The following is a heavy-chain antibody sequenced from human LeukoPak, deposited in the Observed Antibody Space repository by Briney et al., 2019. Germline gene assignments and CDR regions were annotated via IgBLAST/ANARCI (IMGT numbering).Heavy chain of an antibody. CDR2: ISAYNGNT. Sequence: ASVKVSCKASGYTFTSYGISWVRQAPGQGLEWMGWISAYNGNTNYAQKLQGRVTMTTDTSTSTAYMELRSLRSDDTAVYYCARDQEYYYGSGSYNPNWFDPWGQGTLVTVSS. V-gene: IGHV1-18*04. CDR3: ARDQEYYYGSGSYNPNWFDP. D-gene: IGHD3-10*01. CDR1: GYTFTSYG. J-gene: IGHJ5*02.